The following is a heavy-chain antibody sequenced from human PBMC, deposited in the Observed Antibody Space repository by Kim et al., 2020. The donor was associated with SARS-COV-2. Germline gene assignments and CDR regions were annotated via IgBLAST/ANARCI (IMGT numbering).Heavy chain of an antibody. CDR3: ARDPPLRYYGSGGFDP. V-gene: IGHV3-53*01. D-gene: IGHD3-10*01. Sequence: GGSLRLSCAASGFTVSSNYMSWVRQAPGKGLEWVSVIYSGGSTYYADSVKGRFTISRDNSKNTLYLQMNSLRAEDTAVYYCARDPPLRYYGSGGFDPWGQGTLVTVSS. CDR1: GFTVSSNY. CDR2: IYSGGST. J-gene: IGHJ5*02.